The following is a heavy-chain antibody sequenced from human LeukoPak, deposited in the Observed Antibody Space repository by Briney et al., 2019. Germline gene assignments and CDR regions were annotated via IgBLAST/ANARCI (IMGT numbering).Heavy chain of an antibody. CDR1: GFSLSTSGMC. D-gene: IGHD3-3*01. J-gene: IGHJ4*02. Sequence: SGPALVKPTQTLTLTCTFSGFSLSTSGMCVSWIRQPPGKALEWLALIDWDDDKYYCTSLKTRLTISKDTSKNQVVLTMTNMDPVDTATYYCARIRRYYDFWSGYYYYFDYWGQGTLVTVSS. CDR2: IDWDDDK. V-gene: IGHV2-70*01. CDR3: ARIRRYYDFWSGYYYYFDY.